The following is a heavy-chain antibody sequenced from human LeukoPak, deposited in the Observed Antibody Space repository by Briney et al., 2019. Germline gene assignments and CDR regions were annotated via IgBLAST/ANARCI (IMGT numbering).Heavy chain of an antibody. D-gene: IGHD3-10*01. Sequence: SETLSLTCAVYGGSFSGYYWSWIRQPPGEGLEWIGEINHSGSTNYNPSLKSRVTISVDTSKNQFSLKLSSVTAADTAVYYCARYYYGSGSYSHYYYYMDVWGKGTTVTISS. CDR2: INHSGST. J-gene: IGHJ6*03. CDR1: GGSFSGYY. V-gene: IGHV4-34*01. CDR3: ARYYYGSGSYSHYYYYMDV.